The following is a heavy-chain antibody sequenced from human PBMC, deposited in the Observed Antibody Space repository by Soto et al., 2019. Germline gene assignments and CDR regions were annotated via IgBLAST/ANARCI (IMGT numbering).Heavy chain of an antibody. CDR3: SRIKGSGTALFDY. V-gene: IGHV3-23*01. CDR1: GFTFVSYA. CDR2: ISGSGTST. J-gene: IGHJ4*02. Sequence: EVQLLESGGGLVQPGGALRLSCAASGFTFVSYAMSWVRQAPGKGLEWVSRISGSGTSTYYADSVKGRFTMSRDNSKNTLYLQMNSLRVEDTAVYYCSRIKGSGTALFDYWGQGTLVAVSS. D-gene: IGHD3-10*01.